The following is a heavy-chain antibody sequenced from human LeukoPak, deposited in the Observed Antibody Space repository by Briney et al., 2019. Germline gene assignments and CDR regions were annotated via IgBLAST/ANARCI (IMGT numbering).Heavy chain of an antibody. CDR3: ARGYILNDAFDI. Sequence: ASVKVSCQSSVYIFTAYYMHWVRPAPGQGVAWVGWINPNNGGTNYTQKFQGRVTMTRHTSISTAYMELSRLRSDDTAVYYCARGYILNDAFDIWGQGTMVTVSS. J-gene: IGHJ3*02. CDR2: INPNNGGT. V-gene: IGHV1-2*02. D-gene: IGHD5-12*01. CDR1: VYIFTAYY.